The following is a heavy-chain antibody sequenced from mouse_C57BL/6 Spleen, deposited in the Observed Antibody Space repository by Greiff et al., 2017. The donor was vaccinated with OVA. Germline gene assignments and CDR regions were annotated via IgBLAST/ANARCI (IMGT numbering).Heavy chain of an antibody. CDR3: ARRSPYSNYGGYFDY. V-gene: IGHV1-59*01. Sequence: QVQLQQPGAELVRPGTSVKLSCKASGYTFTSYWMHWVKQRPGQGLEWIGVIDPSDSYTNYNQKFKGKATLTVDTSSSTAYMQLSSLTSEDSAVYYCARRSPYSNYGGYFDYWGQGTTLTVSS. CDR1: GYTFTSYW. D-gene: IGHD2-5*01. J-gene: IGHJ2*01. CDR2: IDPSDSYT.